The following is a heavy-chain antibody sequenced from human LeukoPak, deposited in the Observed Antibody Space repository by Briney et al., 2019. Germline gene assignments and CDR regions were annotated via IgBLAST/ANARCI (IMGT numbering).Heavy chain of an antibody. CDR1: GFTFSDYY. J-gene: IGHJ3*02. D-gene: IGHD3-22*01. Sequence: GGSLRLSCAASGFTFSDYYMSWIRQAPGKGLEWVSYISSSGSTIYYADSVKGRFTISRDNAKNSLYLQMNSLRAEDTAVYYCARDHTEWYYDSSPYAFDIWGQGTMVTVSS. V-gene: IGHV3-11*04. CDR3: ARDHTEWYYDSSPYAFDI. CDR2: ISSSGSTI.